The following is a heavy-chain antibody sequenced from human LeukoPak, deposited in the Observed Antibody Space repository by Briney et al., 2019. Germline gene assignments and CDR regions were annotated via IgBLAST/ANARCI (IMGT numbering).Heavy chain of an antibody. CDR1: GFTFSSYA. J-gene: IGHJ4*02. CDR2: ISGSGGST. V-gene: IGHV3-23*01. D-gene: IGHD3-22*01. CDR3: AKDERDRTYYYDSSGYSGLTPPGASDY. Sequence: PGGSLRLSCAASGFTFSSYAMSWVRQAPGKGLEWVSAISGSGGSTYYADSVKGRFTISRDNSKNTLYLQMNSLRAEDTAVYYCAKDERDRTYYYDSSGYSGLTPPGASDYWGQGTLVTVSS.